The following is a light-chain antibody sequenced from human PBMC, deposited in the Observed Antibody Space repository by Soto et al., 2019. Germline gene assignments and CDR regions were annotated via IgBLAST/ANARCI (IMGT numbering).Light chain of an antibody. CDR3: QVWDYDTDHFV. V-gene: IGLV3-21*02. J-gene: IGLJ1*01. Sequence: SYALTQAPSVSVAPGQTARICLGGDDIGSKSVHWYQQRPGQAPVLVVYADSDRPSGIPERFSGSNPGNTATLTISRVEAGDEADYYCQVWDYDTDHFVFGPGTKVTVL. CDR1: DIGSKS. CDR2: ADS.